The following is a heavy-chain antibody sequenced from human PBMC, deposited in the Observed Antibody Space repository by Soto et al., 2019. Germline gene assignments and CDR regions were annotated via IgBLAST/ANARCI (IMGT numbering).Heavy chain of an antibody. CDR2: ISYDGSDK. D-gene: IGHD5-18*01. J-gene: IGHJ4*02. CDR1: GFTFSSYT. V-gene: IGHV3-30-3*01. CDR3: ARNWGYSYGYPPGY. Sequence: GGSLRLSCAASGFTFSSYTMHWVRQDPGKGLEWVAVISYDGSDKYYADSVKGRFTISRDNSKNTLYLQMNSLRAEDTAVYYSARNWGYSYGYPPGYWGQGTLVTVSS.